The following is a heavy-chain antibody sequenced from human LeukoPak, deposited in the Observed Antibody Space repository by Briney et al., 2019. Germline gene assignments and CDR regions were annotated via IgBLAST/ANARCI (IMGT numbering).Heavy chain of an antibody. CDR3: ARDDGYYDFCFAH. CDR2: IYHSGST. D-gene: IGHD3-3*01. V-gene: IGHV4-38-2*02. Sequence: PSETLSLTCTVSGYSISSGYYWGWIRQPPGKGLEWFGSIYHSGSTYYNPSLKSRVTISVDTSKNQFSLKLSSVTAADTAVYYCARDDGYYDFCFAHWGQGTLVTVSS. J-gene: IGHJ5*02. CDR1: GYSISSGYY.